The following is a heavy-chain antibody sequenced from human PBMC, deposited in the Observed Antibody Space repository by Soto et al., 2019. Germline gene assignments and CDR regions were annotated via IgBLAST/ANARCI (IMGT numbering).Heavy chain of an antibody. CDR2: ISGSGGST. J-gene: IGHJ5*02. CDR1: GFTFSSYA. D-gene: IGHD6-19*01. V-gene: IGHV3-23*01. Sequence: PGGSLRLSCAASGFTFSSYAMSWVRQAPGKGLEWVSAISGSGGSTYYADSVKGRFTISRDDAKNSLYLQMNSLRAEDTAVYYCARATSYTSGWYVGWFDPWGQGTLVTVSS. CDR3: ARATSYTSGWYVGWFDP.